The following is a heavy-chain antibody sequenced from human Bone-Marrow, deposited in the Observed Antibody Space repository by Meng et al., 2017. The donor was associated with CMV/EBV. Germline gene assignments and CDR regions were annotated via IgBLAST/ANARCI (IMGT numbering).Heavy chain of an antibody. V-gene: IGHV3-43*01. CDR3: ARESAASGTRWFDP. D-gene: IGHD6-13*01. Sequence: GESLKISCAASGFTFDDYTMHWVRQAPGKGLEWVSLISWDGGSTYYADSVKGRFTISRDNAKNTLYLQMNSLKVEDTAVYFCARESAASGTRWFDPWGQGTLVTVSS. CDR2: ISWDGGST. J-gene: IGHJ5*02. CDR1: GFTFDDYT.